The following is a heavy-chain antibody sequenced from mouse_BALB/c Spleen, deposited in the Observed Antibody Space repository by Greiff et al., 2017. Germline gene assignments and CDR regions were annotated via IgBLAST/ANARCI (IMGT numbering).Heavy chain of an antibody. V-gene: IGHV5-6-5*01. D-gene: IGHD2-1*01. J-gene: IGHJ3*01. CDR2: ISSGGST. CDR3: ARGYYGGGFAY. CDR1: GFTFSSYA. Sequence: EVKLEESGGGLVKPGGSLKLSCAASGFTFSSYAMSWVRQTPEKRLEWVASISSGGSTYYPDSVKGRFTISRDNARNILYLQMSSLRSEDTAMYYCARGYYGGGFAYWGQGTLVTVSA.